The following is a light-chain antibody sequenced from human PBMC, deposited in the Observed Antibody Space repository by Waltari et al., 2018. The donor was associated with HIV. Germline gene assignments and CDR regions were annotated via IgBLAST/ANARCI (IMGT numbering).Light chain of an antibody. Sequence: QSALTQPASVSGSPGQSITISCTGTSSDIGGYNYVSWYQQHPGKAPKLMISDVSHRPSGVSNRCSSSKSGNTAALTISGLQAEDEADYYCSSYTSSSTLGVFGSGTKVTVL. CDR2: DVS. CDR1: SSDIGGYNY. J-gene: IGLJ1*01. CDR3: SSYTSSSTLGV. V-gene: IGLV2-14*03.